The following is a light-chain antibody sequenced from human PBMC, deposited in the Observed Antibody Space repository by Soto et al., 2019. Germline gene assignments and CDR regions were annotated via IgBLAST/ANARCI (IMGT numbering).Light chain of an antibody. CDR2: DVS. V-gene: IGLV2-14*01. CDR3: SSYTSSSTLESV. J-gene: IGLJ1*01. CDR1: SSDVGGYNY. Sequence: QSALTQPASVSGSPGQSMTISCTGTSSDVGGYNYVSWYQQHPGKAPKLMIYDVSNRPSGVSNRFSGSKSGNTASLTISGLQAEDEADYYCSSYTSSSTLESVFGTGTKVTVL.